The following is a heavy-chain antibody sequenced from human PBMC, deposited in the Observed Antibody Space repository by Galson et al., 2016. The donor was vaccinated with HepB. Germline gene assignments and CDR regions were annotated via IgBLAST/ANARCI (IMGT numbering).Heavy chain of an antibody. J-gene: IGHJ5*01. Sequence: SETLSLTCTVSGASISSDYWSWIRQPPGKGLEWIGYIFYSGTTSYNPSLKSRVTISEDMSKNQFSLRVYSVTAADTAVYYCARGVLLWTGRLESWGQGTLVTLSS. CDR2: IFYSGTT. V-gene: IGHV4-59*01. D-gene: IGHD2-21*01. CDR1: GASISSDY. CDR3: ARGVLLWTGRLES.